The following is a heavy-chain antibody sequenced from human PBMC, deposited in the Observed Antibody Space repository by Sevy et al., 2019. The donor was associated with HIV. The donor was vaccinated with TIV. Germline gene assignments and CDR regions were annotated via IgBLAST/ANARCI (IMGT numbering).Heavy chain of an antibody. J-gene: IGHJ6*02. CDR3: ARDKTILEGRYGMDV. D-gene: IGHD3-3*01. V-gene: IGHV3-21*01. CDR1: GFTFSTYS. CDR2: ITSGSSYI. Sequence: GGSLRLSCGVSGFTFSTYSMNWVRQAPGKGLEWVSSITSGSSYIFYADSVKGRFTVSRDNAKNSLYLQMNSLRAEDTAVYYCARDKTILEGRYGMDVWGQGTTVTVSS.